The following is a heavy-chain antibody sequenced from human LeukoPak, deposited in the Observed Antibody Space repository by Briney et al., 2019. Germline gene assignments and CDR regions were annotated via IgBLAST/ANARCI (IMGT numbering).Heavy chain of an antibody. CDR1: GGTFSTYA. D-gene: IGHD3-10*01. CDR3: FLYGSGSYSFDY. J-gene: IGHJ4*02. V-gene: IGHV1-69*05. Sequence: GASVKVSCKASGGTFSTYAISWVRQAPGQGLEWMGGIIPIFGTANYAQKLQGRVTMTTDTSTSTAYMELRSLRSDDTAVYYCFLYGSGSYSFDYWGQGTLVTVSS. CDR2: IIPIFGTA.